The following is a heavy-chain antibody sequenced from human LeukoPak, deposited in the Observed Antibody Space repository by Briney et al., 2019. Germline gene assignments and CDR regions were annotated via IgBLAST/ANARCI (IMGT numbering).Heavy chain of an antibody. J-gene: IGHJ4*02. Sequence: GGSLRLSCAASGLTFGTYAMSWVSQAPGKGLEWVSAISGSGGSTYYADSVKGRFTISRDNSKNTLYLQMNSLRAEDTAVYYCASGASGDFIFDYWGQGTLVTVSS. V-gene: IGHV3-23*01. D-gene: IGHD2-21*01. CDR3: ASGASGDFIFDY. CDR2: ISGSGGST. CDR1: GLTFGTYA.